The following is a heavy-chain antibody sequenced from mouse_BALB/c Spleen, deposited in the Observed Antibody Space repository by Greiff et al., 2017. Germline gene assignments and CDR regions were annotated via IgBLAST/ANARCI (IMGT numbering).Heavy chain of an antibody. D-gene: IGHD2-14*01. CDR2: ISSGGSYT. CDR3: TRAGYYRYDERFAY. J-gene: IGHJ3*01. Sequence: EVHLVESGGGLVKPGGSLKLSCAASGFTFSSYTMSWVRQTPEKRLEWVATISSGGSYTYYPDSVKGRFTISRDNAKNTLYLQMSSLKSEDTAMYYCTRAGYYRYDERFAYWGQGTLVTVSA. CDR1: GFTFSSYT. V-gene: IGHV5-6-4*01.